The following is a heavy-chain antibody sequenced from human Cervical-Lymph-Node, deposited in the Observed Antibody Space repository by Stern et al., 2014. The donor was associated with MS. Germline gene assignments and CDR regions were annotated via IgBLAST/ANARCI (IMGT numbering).Heavy chain of an antibody. J-gene: IGHJ5*02. Sequence: QLQLQESGPGLVKPSETLSLTCTVSGGSISSSSYYWGWIRQPPGKGLEWIGSIYYSGRTYYDPSLKSRVTISVDTSNDQFSLKLSSVTAADTAVYYCARWAYSSGWYNWFDPWGQGTLVTVSS. V-gene: IGHV4-39*01. CDR2: IYYSGRT. CDR3: ARWAYSSGWYNWFDP. D-gene: IGHD3-22*01. CDR1: GGSISSSSYY.